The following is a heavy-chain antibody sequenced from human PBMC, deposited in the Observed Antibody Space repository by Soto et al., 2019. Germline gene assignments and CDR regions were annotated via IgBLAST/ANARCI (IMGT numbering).Heavy chain of an antibody. J-gene: IGHJ4*02. CDR3: AKLVRATPGGFDY. D-gene: IGHD1-26*01. V-gene: IGHV3-30*18. CDR2: ISYDGSNK. CDR1: GFTFSSYG. Sequence: QVQLVESGGGVVQPGRSLRLSCAASGFTFSSYGMHWVRQAPGKGLEWVAVISYDGSNKYYADSVKGRFTISRDNSKNTLYLQMNSLRAEDTAVYYCAKLVRATPGGFDYWGQGTLVTVSS.